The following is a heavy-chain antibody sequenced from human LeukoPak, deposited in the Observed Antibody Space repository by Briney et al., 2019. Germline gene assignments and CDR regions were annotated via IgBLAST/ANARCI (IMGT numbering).Heavy chain of an antibody. D-gene: IGHD5-18*01. CDR3: ARVSWDTAMVDY. CDR2: IYYSGST. J-gene: IGHJ4*02. V-gene: IGHV4-59*08. Sequence: SETLSLTCTVSGGSISSYYWSWIRQPPGKGLEWIGYIYYSGSTNYNPSLKSRVTISVDTSKNQFSLKLSSVTAADTAVYYCARVSWDTAMVDYWGQGTLVTVSS. CDR1: GGSISSYY.